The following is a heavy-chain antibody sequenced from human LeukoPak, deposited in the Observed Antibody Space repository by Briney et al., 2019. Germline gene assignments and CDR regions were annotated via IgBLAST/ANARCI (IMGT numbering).Heavy chain of an antibody. CDR1: GSTFSNYG. CDR3: AKVRVGTAHFDY. CDR2: ISHDGSNN. D-gene: IGHD2-15*01. Sequence: GGSLRLSCAASGSTFSNYGMHWVRQAPGKGLEWVVVISHDGSNNNYADSVKGRFTISRDNSKNTLYLQMNSLRPEDTAVYYCAKVRVGTAHFDYWGQGTLVTVFS. J-gene: IGHJ4*02. V-gene: IGHV3-30*18.